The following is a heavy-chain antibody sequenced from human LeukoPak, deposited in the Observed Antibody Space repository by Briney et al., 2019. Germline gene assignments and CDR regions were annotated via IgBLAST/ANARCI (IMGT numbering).Heavy chain of an antibody. CDR1: GFTFSSYT. D-gene: IGHD3-22*01. V-gene: IGHV3-21*01. CDR3: ARDQNDSSGYSGGLDY. J-gene: IGHJ4*02. Sequence: GSLRLSCAASGFTFSSYTMNWLRQAPGKGLEWVSSISSRSTYIYYADSVKGRFTISRDNAKNSLYLQMNSLRAEDTAVYYCARDQNDSSGYSGGLDYWGQGTLVTVSS. CDR2: ISSRSTYI.